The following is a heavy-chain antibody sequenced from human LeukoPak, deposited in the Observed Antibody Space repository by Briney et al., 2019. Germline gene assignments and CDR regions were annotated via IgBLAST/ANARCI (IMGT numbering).Heavy chain of an antibody. Sequence: PGGSLRLSCAASGFTFSSYAMHWVRQAPGKGLEWVAVISYDGSNKYYADSVKGRFTISRDNAKNSLYLQLNSLRAEDTAVYYCAKDRVPRRDGYNSLDYWGQGTLVTVSS. J-gene: IGHJ4*02. D-gene: IGHD5-24*01. V-gene: IGHV3-30*04. CDR1: GFTFSSYA. CDR2: ISYDGSNK. CDR3: AKDRVPRRDGYNSLDY.